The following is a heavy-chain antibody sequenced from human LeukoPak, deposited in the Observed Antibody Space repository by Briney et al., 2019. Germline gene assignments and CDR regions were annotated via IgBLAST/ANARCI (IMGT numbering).Heavy chain of an antibody. D-gene: IGHD6-19*01. V-gene: IGHV1-18*01. J-gene: IGHJ3*02. CDR3: ARDREQWLERGDAFDI. CDR2: ISAYNGNT. CDR1: GYTFTSYG. Sequence: ASVKVSCKASGYTFTSYGISWVRQAPGQGLEWMGWISAYNGNTNYAQKLQGRVTMTTDTSTSTAYMELRSLRSDDTAVYYCARDREQWLERGDAFDIWGQGTMVTVSS.